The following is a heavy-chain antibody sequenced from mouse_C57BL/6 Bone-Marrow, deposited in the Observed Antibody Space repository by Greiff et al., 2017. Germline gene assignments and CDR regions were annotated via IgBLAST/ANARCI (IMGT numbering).Heavy chain of an antibody. CDR2: ISSGSSTI. Sequence: EVQVVESGGGLVKPGGSLKLSCAASGFTFSDYGMHWVRQAPEKGLEWVAYISSGSSTIYYADTVKGRFTISRDNAKNTLFLQMTSLRSEDTAMYYCARRDYEAWFAYWGQGTLVTVSA. CDR1: GFTFSDYG. V-gene: IGHV5-17*01. CDR3: ARRDYEAWFAY. D-gene: IGHD2-4*01. J-gene: IGHJ3*01.